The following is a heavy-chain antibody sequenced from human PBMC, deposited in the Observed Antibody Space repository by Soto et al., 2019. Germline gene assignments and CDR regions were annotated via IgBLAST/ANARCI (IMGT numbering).Heavy chain of an antibody. CDR1: GFTVSRYW. CDR2: INTDGTNT. Sequence: EVQLVESGGGLVQPGGSLRLSCAVSGFTVSRYWMHWFRQDPGNGLVWVSSINTDGTNTQYADSVRGRFTVSRDNAKNTVYLQMISLRSEDPAVYYCAKDLLWGQSDYGGQGTLVVVSS. V-gene: IGHV3-74*03. CDR3: AKDLLWGQSDY. J-gene: IGHJ4*02. D-gene: IGHD3-16*01.